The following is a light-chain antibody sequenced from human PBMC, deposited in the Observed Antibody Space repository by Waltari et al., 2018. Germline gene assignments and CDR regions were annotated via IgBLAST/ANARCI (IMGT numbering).Light chain of an antibody. CDR2: GAS. CDR1: QSISSSY. Sequence: EIVLTQSPGTLSLSPGESATLSCRASQSISSSYLAWYQQKPGQSPRLLIYGASSRAIGIPDKFSGSESGTDFTLTISRLEPEDIAVYYCQQYGSSLLTFGGGTKVEIK. J-gene: IGKJ4*01. V-gene: IGKV3-20*01. CDR3: QQYGSSLLT.